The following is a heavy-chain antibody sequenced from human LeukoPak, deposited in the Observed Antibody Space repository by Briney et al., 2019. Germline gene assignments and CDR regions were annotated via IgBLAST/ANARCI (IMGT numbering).Heavy chain of an antibody. CDR3: AKYNRNYAFDI. J-gene: IGHJ3*02. Sequence: GGSLRLSCAASGFTFSSYTMNWVRQPPGKGLEWVGNVNEDGGEKNYVGSLKGRFTISRDNAKKSLYLQMSSLRAEDTAVYYCAKYNRNYAFDIWGQGTVVTVSS. V-gene: IGHV3-7*01. CDR1: GFTFSSYT. CDR2: VNEDGGEK. D-gene: IGHD1-14*01.